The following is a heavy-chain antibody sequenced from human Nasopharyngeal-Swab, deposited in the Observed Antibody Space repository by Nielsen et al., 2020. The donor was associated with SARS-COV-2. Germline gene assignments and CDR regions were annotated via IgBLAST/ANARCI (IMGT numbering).Heavy chain of an antibody. CDR1: GYSFTSYW. Sequence: GASLKISCKASGYSFTSYWIGWVRQMPGKGLEWMGIIYPGDSDTSYSPSFQGQVTISADKSISTAYLQWSSLKASDTAMYYCARRTTVVTRGPFDYWGQGTLVTVSS. J-gene: IGHJ4*02. CDR2: IYPGDSDT. D-gene: IGHD4-23*01. V-gene: IGHV5-51*01. CDR3: ARRTTVVTRGPFDY.